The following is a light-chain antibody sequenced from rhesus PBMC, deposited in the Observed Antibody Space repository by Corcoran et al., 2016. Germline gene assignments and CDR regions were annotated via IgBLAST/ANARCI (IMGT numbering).Light chain of an antibody. CDR1: QSISSW. Sequence: DIQMTQSPSSLSASVGDTVTITCRASQSISSWLDWYQQKPGKAPKHMINKASNLQSGVPSRFSGSGSGTDFTLTISSLQPEDFATYYCLQYSSSPLTFGRGTKVELK. V-gene: IGKV1-22*01. J-gene: IGKJ4*01. CDR3: LQYSSSPLT. CDR2: KAS.